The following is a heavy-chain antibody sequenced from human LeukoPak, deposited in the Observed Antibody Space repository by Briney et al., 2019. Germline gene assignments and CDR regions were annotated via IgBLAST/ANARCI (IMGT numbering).Heavy chain of an antibody. J-gene: IGHJ4*02. V-gene: IGHV1-58*02. CDR3: AAVPDYGGNKPDY. CDR2: IAVGSGNT. Sequence: GASVKVSCKASGFTFTSSAMQWVRQARGQRLEWIGWIAVGSGNTNYAQKFQERVTITRDMSTSTAYMELSSLRSEDTAVYYCAAVPDYGGNKPDYWGQGTLVTVSS. D-gene: IGHD4-23*01. CDR1: GFTFTSSA.